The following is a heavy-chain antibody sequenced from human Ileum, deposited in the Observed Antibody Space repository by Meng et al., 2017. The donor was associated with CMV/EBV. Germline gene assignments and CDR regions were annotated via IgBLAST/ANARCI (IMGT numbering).Heavy chain of an antibody. V-gene: IGHV3-11*01. CDR3: AGDYRPVLMVYAIPFFDY. CDR1: GFTFSDYY. CDR2: ISSSCSTI. J-gene: IGHJ4*02. Sequence: GESPKISRAASGFTFSDYYMSWIRQAPGKGLEGVSYISSSCSTIHYADSVKGRFTISRDNAKNSLYLQMNSLGAEDTAVYYCAGDYRPVLMVYAIPFFDYWGQGTLVTVSS. D-gene: IGHD2-8*01.